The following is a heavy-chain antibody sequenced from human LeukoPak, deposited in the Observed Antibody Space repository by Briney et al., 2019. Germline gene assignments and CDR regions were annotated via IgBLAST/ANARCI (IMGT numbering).Heavy chain of an antibody. D-gene: IGHD5-18*01. CDR3: ARGCGIQVWTPLFDY. V-gene: IGHV1-46*01. CDR1: GYTFTSYY. CDR2: INPSGGTT. Sequence: ASVKVSCKASGYTFTSYYVHWVRQAPGQGLEWMGIINPSGGTTSYAQKFQGRVTMTRDTSTSTVYMELSSLRSEDTAVYHCARGCGIQVWTPLFDYWGQGTLVAVSS. J-gene: IGHJ4*02.